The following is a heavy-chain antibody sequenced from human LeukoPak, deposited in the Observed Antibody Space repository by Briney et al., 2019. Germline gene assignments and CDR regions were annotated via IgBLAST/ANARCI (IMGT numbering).Heavy chain of an antibody. Sequence: SETLSLTCTVSGGSISSYYWSWIRQPPGKGLEWIGYIYYSGSTNYNPSPKRRVTISVDTSKNQFSLKLSSVTAADTAVYYCARANYYDSSGRNWFDPWGQGTLVTVSS. CDR1: GGSISSYY. CDR3: ARANYYDSSGRNWFDP. J-gene: IGHJ5*02. D-gene: IGHD3-22*01. CDR2: IYYSGST. V-gene: IGHV4-59*01.